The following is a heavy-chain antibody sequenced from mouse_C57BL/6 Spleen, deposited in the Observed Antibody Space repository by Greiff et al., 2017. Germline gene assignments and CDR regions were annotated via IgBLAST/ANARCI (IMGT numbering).Heavy chain of an antibody. J-gene: IGHJ4*01. Sequence: QVQLQQPGAELVKPGASVKMSCKASGYTFTSYWITWVKQRPGQGLEWIGDIYPGSGSTNYNEKFKSKATLTVDTSSSTAYMQLSSLTSEDSAVYYCARYYYEYGGDAMDYWGQGTSGTVSS. V-gene: IGHV1-55*01. CDR3: ARYYYEYGGDAMDY. D-gene: IGHD2-4*01. CDR2: IYPGSGST. CDR1: GYTFTSYW.